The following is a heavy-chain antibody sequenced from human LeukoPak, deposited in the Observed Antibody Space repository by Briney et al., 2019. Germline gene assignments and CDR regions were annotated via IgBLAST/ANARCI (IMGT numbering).Heavy chain of an antibody. CDR1: GFSFSSYS. Sequence: GGSLRLSCAASGFSFSSYSINWVRQAPGKGLEWVSSISSSSYIHYAESVKGRFTISRDNAKNSLYLQMNSLRAEDTAVYYCAREGAYDFWSGSNYDALDVWGQGTTVTVSS. J-gene: IGHJ6*02. V-gene: IGHV3-21*01. CDR2: ISSSSYI. CDR3: AREGAYDFWSGSNYDALDV. D-gene: IGHD3-3*01.